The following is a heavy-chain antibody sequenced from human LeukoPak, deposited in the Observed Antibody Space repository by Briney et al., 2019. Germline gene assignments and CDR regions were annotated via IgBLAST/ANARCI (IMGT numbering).Heavy chain of an antibody. CDR2: INPNTGGT. CDR3: ARKSSKTFFD. CDR1: GYFFPDYY. D-gene: IGHD3-3*01. Sequence: ASVKLSCKASGYFFPDYYIHWLRQAPGQGLQWMGRINPNTGGTDYAQIFQGRVTMTRDMSISTVELSSLRPDDTAFFYCARKSSKTFFDWGQGTLVTVSS. V-gene: IGHV1-2*02. J-gene: IGHJ4*02.